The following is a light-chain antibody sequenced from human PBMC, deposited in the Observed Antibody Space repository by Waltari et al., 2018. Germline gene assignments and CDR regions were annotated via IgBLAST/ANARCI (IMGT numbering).Light chain of an antibody. J-gene: IGKJ1*01. V-gene: IGKV3-20*01. CDR1: QSVSRT. Sequence: EIVLTQSPGTLSLSPGERATLSWSASQSVSRTLAWYQQTPGQAPRLLIYEASSRATGIPDRFSGSGSGTDFSLTISRLEPEDFAVYYCQKYGTRPATFGQGTKVEVK. CDR2: EAS. CDR3: QKYGTRPAT.